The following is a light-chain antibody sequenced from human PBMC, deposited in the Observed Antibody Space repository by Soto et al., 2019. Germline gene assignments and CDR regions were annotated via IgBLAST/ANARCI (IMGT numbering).Light chain of an antibody. J-gene: IGLJ3*02. CDR2: EVS. Sequence: QSALTQPPSASGSPGQSVTISCTGTSSDVGGYNYVSWYQQHPGNAPKLMIYEVSKRPSGVPFRFSASKSANTASLTVSGLQAEDEADYYCCSYAGSNSWVFGGGTKVTVL. CDR1: SSDVGGYNY. CDR3: CSYAGSNSWV. V-gene: IGLV2-8*01.